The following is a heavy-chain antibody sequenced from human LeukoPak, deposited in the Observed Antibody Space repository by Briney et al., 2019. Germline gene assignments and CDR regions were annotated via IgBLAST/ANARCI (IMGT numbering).Heavy chain of an antibody. J-gene: IGHJ4*02. Sequence: GGSLRLSCAASGFTFSSYAMSWVRQAPGKGLQWVSAISCSGGDTYDADSAKGRFTISRDNSKNTLYLQMNSLRAEDTAVYYCAKDTSVARYCTNDICSPFDYWGQGTLVTVSS. V-gene: IGHV3-23*01. CDR3: AKDTSVARYCTNDICSPFDY. CDR2: ISCSGGDT. D-gene: IGHD2-8*01. CDR1: GFTFSSYA.